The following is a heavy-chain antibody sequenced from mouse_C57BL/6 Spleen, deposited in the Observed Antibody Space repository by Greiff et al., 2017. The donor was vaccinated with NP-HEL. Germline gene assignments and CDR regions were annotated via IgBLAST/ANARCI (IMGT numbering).Heavy chain of an antibody. D-gene: IGHD1-1*01. CDR1: GYTFTDYY. J-gene: IGHJ1*03. Sequence: QVQLQQSGPELVKPGASVKISCKASGYTFTDYYINWVKQRPGQGLEWIGWIFPGSGSTYYNEKFKGKATLTVDKSSSTAYMLLSSLTSEDSAVYFCARSLGYYYGSSYNWYFDVWGTGTTVTVSS. CDR3: ARSLGYYYGSSYNWYFDV. CDR2: IFPGSGST. V-gene: IGHV1-75*01.